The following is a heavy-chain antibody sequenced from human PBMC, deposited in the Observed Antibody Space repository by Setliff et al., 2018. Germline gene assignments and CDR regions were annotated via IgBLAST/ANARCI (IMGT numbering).Heavy chain of an antibody. CDR1: GFTFSSYA. CDR3: ARAIRNWNFSHYYYYMDV. V-gene: IGHV3-30*01. Sequence: GSLRLSCAASGFTFSSYAMHWVRQAPGKGLEWVAVISFDGNNKYYADSVKGRFTISRDNSKNTLYLQMNSLRAEDTAVYYCARAIRNWNFSHYYYYMDVWGKGTTVTVSS. D-gene: IGHD1-20*01. J-gene: IGHJ6*03. CDR2: ISFDGNNK.